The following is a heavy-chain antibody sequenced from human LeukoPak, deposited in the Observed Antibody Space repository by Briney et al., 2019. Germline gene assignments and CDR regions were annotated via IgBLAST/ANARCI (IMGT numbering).Heavy chain of an antibody. D-gene: IGHD6-19*01. CDR2: ISAYNGNT. CDR3: ARDLAGFSSGWYLGYYYMDV. J-gene: IGHJ6*03. Sequence: AASVKVSCKASGYTFTSYGISWVRQAPGQGLEWMGWISAYNGNTNYAQKLQGRVTMTTDTSTSTAYMELRSLRSDDTAVYYCARDLAGFSSGWYLGYYYMDVWGKGTTVTVSS. V-gene: IGHV1-18*01. CDR1: GYTFTSYG.